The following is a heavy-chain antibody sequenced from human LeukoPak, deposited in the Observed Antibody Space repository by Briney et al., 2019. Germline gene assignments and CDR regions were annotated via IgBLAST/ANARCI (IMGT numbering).Heavy chain of an antibody. CDR3: ARGDYGLYFFDS. CDR1: GGSISRGGYY. D-gene: IGHD4-17*01. V-gene: IGHV4-31*03. Sequence: SQTLSLTCTVSGGSISRGGYYWNWIRQHPREGLEWIGYFYYSRTTSYNPSLKSRATISVDTSNNQFSLKLSSVTAADTAVYYCARGDYGLYFFDSWGRGTLVTVSS. J-gene: IGHJ4*02. CDR2: FYYSRTT.